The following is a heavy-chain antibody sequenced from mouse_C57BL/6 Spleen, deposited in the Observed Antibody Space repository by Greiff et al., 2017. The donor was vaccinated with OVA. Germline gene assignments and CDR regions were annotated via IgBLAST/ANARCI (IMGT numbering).Heavy chain of an antibody. CDR2: INPGSGGT. V-gene: IGHV1-54*01. CDR3: ARKGYYAYAMDY. J-gene: IGHJ4*01. Sequence: QVQLQQSGAELVRPGTSVKVSCKASGYAFTNYLIEWVKQRPGQGLEWIGVINPGSGGTNYNEKFKGKATLTADKSSSTAYMQLSSLTSEDSAVYVCARKGYYAYAMDYWGQGTSVTVSS. CDR1: GYAFTNYL. D-gene: IGHD2-3*01.